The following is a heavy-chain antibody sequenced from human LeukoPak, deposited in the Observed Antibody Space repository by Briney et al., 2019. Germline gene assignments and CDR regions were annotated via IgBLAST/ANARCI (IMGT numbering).Heavy chain of an antibody. CDR1: GGSISSNSYY. J-gene: IGHJ4*02. Sequence: PSETLSLTCAVSGGSISSNSYYWGWIRQPPGMGLEWIGSIYYTGNTYYNASLKSQVSISIDTSKNQFSLKLTSVTAADTAVYYCARQTGSGLFILPGGQGTLVTVSS. D-gene: IGHD3/OR15-3a*01. CDR3: ARQTGSGLFILP. V-gene: IGHV4-39*01. CDR2: IYYTGNT.